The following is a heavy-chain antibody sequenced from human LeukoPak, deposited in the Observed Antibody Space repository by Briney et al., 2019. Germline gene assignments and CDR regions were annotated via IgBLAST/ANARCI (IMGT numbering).Heavy chain of an antibody. V-gene: IGHV3-21*01. CDR1: GFTFSSYS. J-gene: IGHJ4*02. CDR3: ARGRGGWYEDY. D-gene: IGHD6-19*01. CDR2: ISSSSSYI. Sequence: GGSLRLSRAASGFTFSSYSMNWVRQAPGKGLEWVSSISSSSSYIYYADSVKGRFTISRDNAKNSLYLQMNSLRAEDTAVYYCARGRGGWYEDYWGQGTLVTVSS.